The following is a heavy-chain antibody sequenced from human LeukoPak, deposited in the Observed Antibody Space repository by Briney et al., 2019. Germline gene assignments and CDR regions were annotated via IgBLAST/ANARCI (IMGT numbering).Heavy chain of an antibody. J-gene: IGHJ6*03. CDR1: GGSFSGYY. Sequence: SETLSLTCAVYGGSFSGYYWSWIRQPPGKGLEWIGEINHSGSTNYNPSLKSRVTISVDTSKNQFSLKLSSVTAADTAVYYCARDKSVTNYYYYYMDVWGKGTTVTVSS. CDR3: ARDKSVTNYYYYYMDV. V-gene: IGHV4-34*01. D-gene: IGHD1/OR15-1a*01. CDR2: INHSGST.